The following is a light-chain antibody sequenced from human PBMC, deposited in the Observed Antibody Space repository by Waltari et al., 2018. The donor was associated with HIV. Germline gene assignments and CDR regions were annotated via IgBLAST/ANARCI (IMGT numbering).Light chain of an antibody. CDR2: RAS. CDR3: QQYDNSPFT. V-gene: IGKV3-20*01. CDR1: QSVNTF. J-gene: IGKJ3*01. Sequence: EIVLTQSPGTLSLSPGERGTLSCRTSQSVNTFLSWYQQKPGQAPRLLIFRASNRATGIPDRFSSSGSGTDFTLTISRLEPEDYAVYYCQQYDNSPFTFGPGTTVDVK.